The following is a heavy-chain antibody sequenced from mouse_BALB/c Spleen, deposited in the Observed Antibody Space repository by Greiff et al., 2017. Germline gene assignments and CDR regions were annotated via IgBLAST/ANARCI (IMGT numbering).Heavy chain of an antibody. Sequence: EVQLVESGGDLVKPGGSLKLSCAASGFTFSDYYMYWVRQTPEKRLEWVATISDGGSYTYYPDSVKGRFTISRDNAKNNLYLQMSSLKSEDTAMYYCARDRSLYYGSSYDAMDYWGQGTSVTVSS. CDR1: GFTFSDYY. V-gene: IGHV5-4*02. CDR3: ARDRSLYYGSSYDAMDY. J-gene: IGHJ4*01. D-gene: IGHD1-1*01. CDR2: ISDGGSYT.